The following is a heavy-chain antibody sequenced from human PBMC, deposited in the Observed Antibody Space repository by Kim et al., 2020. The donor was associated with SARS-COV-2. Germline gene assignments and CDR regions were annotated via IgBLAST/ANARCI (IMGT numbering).Heavy chain of an antibody. J-gene: IGHJ4*02. CDR1: GFTFSSYE. Sequence: GGSLRLSCAASGFTFSSYEMDWVRQAPGKGLEWVSYISKSGNNIHYADAVQGRFTISRDDAKNSLYLQMDSLRPEDMGVYYCARDKGRSSALDYWGQGTLVTVSS. CDR3: ARDKGRSSALDY. D-gene: IGHD2-15*01. CDR2: ISKSGNNI. V-gene: IGHV3-48*03.